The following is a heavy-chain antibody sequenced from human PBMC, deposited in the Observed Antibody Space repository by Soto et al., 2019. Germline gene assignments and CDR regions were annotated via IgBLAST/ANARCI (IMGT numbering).Heavy chain of an antibody. D-gene: IGHD3-16*01. J-gene: IGHJ4*02. CDR2: ISWNSGSI. CDR1: GFTFDDYA. Sequence: EVQLVESGGGLVQPGRSLRLSCAASGFTFDDYAMHWVRQAPGKGLEWVSGISWNSGSIGYEDSVKGRFTISRANAKNSRYLQMSNMRAEDTELYYCAKERGIVDTGSNAFDYRGQGTLVTVSS. V-gene: IGHV3-9*01. CDR3: AKERGIVDTGSNAFDY.